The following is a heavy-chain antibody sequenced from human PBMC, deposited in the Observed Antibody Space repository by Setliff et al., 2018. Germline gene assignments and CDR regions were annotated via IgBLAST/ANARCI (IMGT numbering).Heavy chain of an antibody. CDR2: IYTSGST. Sequence: SETLSLTCSVSGCSISSGSYFWNWIRQPAGKGLEWIGRIYTSGSTKYNPSLKSRATISADTSKNQFSLRLSSVTAADTAMYYCARSDDNAKYPDYWGQGTLVTVSS. D-gene: IGHD2-2*01. CDR3: ARSDDNAKYPDY. CDR1: GCSISSGSYF. V-gene: IGHV4-61*02. J-gene: IGHJ4*02.